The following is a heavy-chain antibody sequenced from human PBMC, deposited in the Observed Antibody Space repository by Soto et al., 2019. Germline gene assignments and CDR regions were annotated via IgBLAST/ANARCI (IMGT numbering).Heavy chain of an antibody. CDR2: INPSGGRA. J-gene: IGHJ6*02. Sequence: QVQLVQSGAEVKKPGASVKVSCKSSGYTFTSYYIHWVRQAPGQGLEWMGIINPSGGRATYAQTFQGGVTMTSDTSTSTVYMELGSLISGDMAVYFCARAAAPGSGRRVDVWGQGTSVTVSS. D-gene: IGHD6-13*01. V-gene: IGHV1-46*01. CDR3: ARAAAPGSGRRVDV. CDR1: GYTFTSYY.